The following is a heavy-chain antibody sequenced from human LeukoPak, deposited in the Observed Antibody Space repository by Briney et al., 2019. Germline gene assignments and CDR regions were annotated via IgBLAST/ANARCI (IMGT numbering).Heavy chain of an antibody. V-gene: IGHV1-2*02. CDR2: INPNSVDT. J-gene: IGHJ3*02. Sequence: ASAKVSCKTSGYTFTGYYIHWVRQAPGQGLEWMGWINPNSVDTRYAQKFQDRVTMTRDTSITTAYMELSGLRSDDTALYYCARGSEVGGTEKNALDIWGRGTMVTVSS. D-gene: IGHD1-26*01. CDR1: GYTFTGYY. CDR3: ARGSEVGGTEKNALDI.